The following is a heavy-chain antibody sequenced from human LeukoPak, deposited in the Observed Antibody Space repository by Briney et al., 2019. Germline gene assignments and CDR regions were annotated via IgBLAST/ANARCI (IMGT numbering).Heavy chain of an antibody. CDR3: ARGDTAMAYFDY. D-gene: IGHD5-18*01. CDR1: GGSISSYY. Sequence: SETLSLTCTVSGGSISSYYWSWIRQPPGEGLEWIGYIYYSGSTNYNPSLKSRVTISVDTSKNQFSLKVSSVTAADTAVYYCARGDTAMAYFDYWGQGTLVTVSS. J-gene: IGHJ4*02. CDR2: IYYSGST. V-gene: IGHV4-59*01.